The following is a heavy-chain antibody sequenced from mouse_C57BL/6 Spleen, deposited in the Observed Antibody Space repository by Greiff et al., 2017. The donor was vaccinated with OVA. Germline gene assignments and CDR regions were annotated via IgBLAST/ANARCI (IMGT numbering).Heavy chain of an antibody. CDR3: TRSDGGYYFDY. J-gene: IGHJ2*01. D-gene: IGHD1-2*01. CDR1: GYTFTDYE. V-gene: IGHV1-15*01. CDR2: IDPETGGT. Sequence: QVQLKESGAELVRPGASVTLSCKASGYTFTDYEMHWVKQTPVHGLEWIGAIDPETGGTAYNQKFKGKAILTADKSSSTAYMELRSLTSEDSAVDYCTRSDGGYYFDYWGQGTTLTVSS.